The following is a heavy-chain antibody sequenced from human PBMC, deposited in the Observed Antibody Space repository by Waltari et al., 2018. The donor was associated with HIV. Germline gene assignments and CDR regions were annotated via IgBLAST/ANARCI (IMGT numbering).Heavy chain of an antibody. V-gene: IGHV1-2*02. CDR2: INHPSGDT. J-gene: IGHJ4*02. CDR1: GYTFTGYY. CDR3: ARPAEDYYDSSGYVY. D-gene: IGHD3-22*01. Sequence: QVQLVQSGAEMKKPGASVMVSCKASGYTFTGYYMHWVRQAPGPGLEWMGWINHPSGDTNCAQKFQGRVTLTRDTSISTAYMELSRLRHDDTAVYYCARPAEDYYDSSGYVYWGQGTLVTVSS.